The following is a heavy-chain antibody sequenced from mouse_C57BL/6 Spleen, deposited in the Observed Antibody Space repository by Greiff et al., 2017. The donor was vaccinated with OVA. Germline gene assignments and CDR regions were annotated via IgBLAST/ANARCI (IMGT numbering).Heavy chain of an antibody. Sequence: QVQLQQPGAELVMPGASVKLSCKASGYTFTSYWMHWVKQRPGQGLEWIGEIDPSDSYTNYNQKFKGKSTLTVDKSSSTAYMQLSSLTSEDSAVYYCARSLYGNGNYWGQGTTLTVSS. CDR3: ARSLYGNGNY. CDR1: GYTFTSYW. J-gene: IGHJ2*01. V-gene: IGHV1-69*01. CDR2: IDPSDSYT. D-gene: IGHD2-1*01.